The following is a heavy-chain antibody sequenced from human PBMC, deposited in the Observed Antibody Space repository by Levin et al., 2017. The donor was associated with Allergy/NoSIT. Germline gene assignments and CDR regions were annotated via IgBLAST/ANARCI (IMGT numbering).Heavy chain of an antibody. D-gene: IGHD1/OR15-1a*01. CDR2: ITGGGFNT. J-gene: IGHJ3*01. Sequence: GESLKISCVASGFSFGDYAMTWVRQAPGKGLEWVSVITGGGFNTYYGDSVKGRFTVSRDNSKNTLYLELNSLRAEDTAVYYCAKKQGATSGFSFDVWGQGTTVTVSS. V-gene: IGHV3-23*01. CDR3: AKKQGATSGFSFDV. CDR1: GFSFGDYA.